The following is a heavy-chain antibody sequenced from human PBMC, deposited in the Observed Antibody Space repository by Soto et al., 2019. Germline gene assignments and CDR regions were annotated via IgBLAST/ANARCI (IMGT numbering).Heavy chain of an antibody. V-gene: IGHV4-39*01. Sequence: SQTLCLPSTVSGGSLTNSSYYVCWIRQSPRKGLEWIGSVYYRGRSYSKSSVKSRVTISVDTSKNLFSLSLNSVTASDTAVYFCVSQRPTLPTQAVFAYWGGGPLLTVS. CDR2: VYYRGRS. J-gene: IGHJ4*02. CDR1: GGSLTNSSYY. D-gene: IGHD2-2*01. CDR3: VSQRPTLPTQAVFAY.